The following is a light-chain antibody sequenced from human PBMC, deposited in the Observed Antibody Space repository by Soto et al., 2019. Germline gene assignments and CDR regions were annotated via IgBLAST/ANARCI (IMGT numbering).Light chain of an antibody. CDR2: AVN. V-gene: IGLV2-11*01. CDR1: SSDVGDYNY. J-gene: IGLJ3*02. CDR3: CSYAGSYTWV. Sequence: QPVLTQPRSVSGSPGQSVTISCTGTSSDVGDYNYVSWYQQHPGKAPKLLIYAVNMRPSGVPDRFSGSKSGNTASLTISGLQAEDEAGYSCCSYAGSYTWVFGGGTKLTVL.